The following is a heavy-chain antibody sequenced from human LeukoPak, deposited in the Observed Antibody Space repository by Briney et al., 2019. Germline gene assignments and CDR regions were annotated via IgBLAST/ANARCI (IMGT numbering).Heavy chain of an antibody. CDR3: ARIGGWFGNDY. CDR1: GFAFSSYW. J-gene: IGHJ4*02. V-gene: IGHV3-7*05. D-gene: IGHD3-10*01. Sequence: PGGSLRLSCAASGFAFSSYWMSWVRRAPGKGLEWVANIRPDGSEKDYVDSAKGRFTISRDNAKNSLYLQMNSLRAEDTALYYCARIGGWFGNDYWGQGTLVTVSS. CDR2: IRPDGSEK.